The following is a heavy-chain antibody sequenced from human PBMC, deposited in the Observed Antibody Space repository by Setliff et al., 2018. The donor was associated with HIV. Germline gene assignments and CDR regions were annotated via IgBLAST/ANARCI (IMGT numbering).Heavy chain of an antibody. CDR2: IQTTGTT. J-gene: IGHJ4*02. Sequence: PSETLSLTCTVSGGSIRSGNYYWNWIRQPAGEGLEWVGHIQTTGTTNYNPSLKDRVTISVDTSKNQLSLKWRFVTAADTAVYYCVRDPGYSSGWSGTTFDYWGQGTLVTVSS. D-gene: IGHD6-19*01. CDR1: GGSIRSGNYY. V-gene: IGHV4-61*09. CDR3: VRDPGYSSGWSGTTFDY.